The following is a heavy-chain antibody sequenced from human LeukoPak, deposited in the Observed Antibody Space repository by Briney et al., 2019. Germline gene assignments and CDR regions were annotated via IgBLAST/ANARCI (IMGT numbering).Heavy chain of an antibody. CDR3: ARGAVWRGRYYYYYMDV. V-gene: IGHV4-4*02. CDR1: GGSISSSNW. J-gene: IGHJ6*03. Sequence: SETLSLTCAVSGGSISSSNWWSWIRQPPGKGLEWIGEINHSGSTNYNPSLKSRVTISVDTSKNQFSLKLSSVTAADTAVYYCARGAVWRGRYYYYYMDVWGKGTTVTVSS. D-gene: IGHD2-21*01. CDR2: INHSGST.